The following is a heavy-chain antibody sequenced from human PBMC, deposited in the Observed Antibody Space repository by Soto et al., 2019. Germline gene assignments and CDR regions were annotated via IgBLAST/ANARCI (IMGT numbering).Heavy chain of an antibody. CDR2: INHSGST. Sequence: SETLSLTCAVYGGSFSGYYWSWIRQPPGKGLEWIGEINHSGSTNYNPSLKSRVTISVDTSKNQFSLKLGSVTAADTAVYYCARRNLVKDGMDVWGQGTTVTVSS. D-gene: IGHD1-26*01. J-gene: IGHJ6*02. CDR3: ARRNLVKDGMDV. V-gene: IGHV4-34*01. CDR1: GGSFSGYY.